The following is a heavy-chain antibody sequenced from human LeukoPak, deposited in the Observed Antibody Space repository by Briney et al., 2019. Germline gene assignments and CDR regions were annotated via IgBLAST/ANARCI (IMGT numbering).Heavy chain of an antibody. J-gene: IGHJ4*02. V-gene: IGHV3-53*01. D-gene: IGHD4-17*01. CDR3: VRERDYDTYFDY. Sequence: GSLTLSCEVSGFSVRVNHMAWVRQGLGKGLEWVAVILPGGVTHYTDSLRDRFSISTDKSKNVLYLQMDTLRAEDTALYYCVRERDYDTYFDYWGRGTLVTVSS. CDR1: GFSVRVNH. CDR2: ILPGGVT.